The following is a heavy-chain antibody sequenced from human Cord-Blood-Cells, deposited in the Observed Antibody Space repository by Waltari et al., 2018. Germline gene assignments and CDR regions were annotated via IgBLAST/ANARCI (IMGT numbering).Heavy chain of an antibody. CDR1: GFSLSTSRVG. CDR2: IYWDDDK. CDR3: AHSKGSGSYYRNDAFDI. J-gene: IGHJ3*02. Sequence: QLPLKESGPTLLKPTQTLTLTCPLSGFSLSTSRVGVGRFRQPPGKALEWLALIYWDDDKRYSPSVKSRLTITKDTSKNQVVLTMTNMDPVDTATYYCAHSKGSGSYYRNDAFDIWGQGTMVTVSS. D-gene: IGHD3-10*01. V-gene: IGHV2-5*02.